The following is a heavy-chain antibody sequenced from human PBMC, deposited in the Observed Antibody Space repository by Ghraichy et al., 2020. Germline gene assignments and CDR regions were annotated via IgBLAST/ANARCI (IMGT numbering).Heavy chain of an antibody. V-gene: IGHV1-69*02. CDR2: IIPILGIA. D-gene: IGHD2-21*02. Sequence: SVKVSCKASGGTFSSYTISWVRQAPGQGLEWMGRIIPILGIANYAQKFQGRVTITADKSTSTAYMELSSLRSEDTAVCYCARAKRLLAYCGGDCYHHAFDIWGQGTMVTVSS. CDR3: ARAKRLLAYCGGDCYHHAFDI. J-gene: IGHJ3*02. CDR1: GGTFSSYT.